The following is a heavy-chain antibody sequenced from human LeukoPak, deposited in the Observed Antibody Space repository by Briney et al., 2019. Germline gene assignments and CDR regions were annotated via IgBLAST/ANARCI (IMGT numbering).Heavy chain of an antibody. V-gene: IGHV4-34*01. CDR1: GGSFSDYY. D-gene: IGHD3-3*02. J-gene: IGHJ4*02. Sequence: SETLSLTCGASGGSFSDYYWSWIRQPPGKGLEWIGEIIHSGATSSNPSLKSRVTISMDPSKNQSSLKLSSVTAADTAVYYCARGRFSVYYFDYWGQGSLVTVSS. CDR3: ARGRFSVYYFDY. CDR2: IIHSGAT.